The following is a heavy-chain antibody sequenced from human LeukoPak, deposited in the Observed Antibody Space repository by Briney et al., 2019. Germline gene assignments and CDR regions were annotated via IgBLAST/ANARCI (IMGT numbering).Heavy chain of an antibody. D-gene: IGHD2-8*01. CDR2: INPNSGGT. J-gene: IGHJ4*02. Sequence: GASVKVSCKASGYTFTGYYMHWVRPAPGQGLEWMGWINPNSGGTNYAQKFQGRVTMTRDTSISTAYMELSRLRSDDTAVYYCAMGRYCTNGVCLDYWGQGTLVTVSS. CDR1: GYTFTGYY. CDR3: AMGRYCTNGVCLDY. V-gene: IGHV1-2*02.